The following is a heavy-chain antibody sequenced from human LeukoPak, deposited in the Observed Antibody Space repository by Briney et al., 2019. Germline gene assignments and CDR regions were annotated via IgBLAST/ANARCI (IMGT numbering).Heavy chain of an antibody. V-gene: IGHV4-34*01. CDR2: INHSGST. D-gene: IGHD3-22*01. J-gene: IGHJ5*02. CDR3: ARVLIYYDSSGYYPYNWFDP. CDR1: GGSFSGYY. Sequence: ASETLSLTCAVYGGSFSGYYWSWIRQPPGKGLEWIGEINHSGSTNYNPSLKSRVTISVDTSKNQFSLKLSSVTAADTAVYYCARVLIYYDSSGYYPYNWFDPWGQGTLVTVSS.